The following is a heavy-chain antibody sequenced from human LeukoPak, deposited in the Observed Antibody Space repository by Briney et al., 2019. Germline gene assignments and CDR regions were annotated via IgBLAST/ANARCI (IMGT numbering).Heavy chain of an antibody. Sequence: ASVKVSCKASGGTFSSYAISWVRQAPGQGLEWMGGIIPIFGTANYAQKFQGRVTITADESTSTAYMELSSLRSEDTAVYYCARDHPADYGGSSHYFDYWGQGTLVTVSS. CDR3: ARDHPADYGGSSHYFDY. J-gene: IGHJ4*02. D-gene: IGHD4-23*01. CDR2: IIPIFGTA. CDR1: GGTFSSYA. V-gene: IGHV1-69*13.